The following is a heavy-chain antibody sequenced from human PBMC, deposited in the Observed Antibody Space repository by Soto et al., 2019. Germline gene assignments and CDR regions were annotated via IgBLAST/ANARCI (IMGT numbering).Heavy chain of an antibody. V-gene: IGHV1-18*01. J-gene: IGHJ4*02. CDR2: VSAYNGNT. CDR3: ARGETQTSVVVTASDY. Sequence: QVQLVQSGAEVKKPGASVKVSCKASGYTFTSYGISWVRQAPGQGLEWMGWVSAYNGNTNYAQKLQGRATMTTDTSTSTAYMELRSLRSDDTAVYYCARGETQTSVVVTASDYWGQGTLVTVSS. CDR1: GYTFTSYG. D-gene: IGHD2-21*02.